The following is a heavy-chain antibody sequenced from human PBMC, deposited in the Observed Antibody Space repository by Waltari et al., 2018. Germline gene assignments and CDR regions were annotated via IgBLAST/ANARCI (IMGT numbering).Heavy chain of an antibody. CDR3: AKSQGPYYYYYMDV. V-gene: IGHV3-30*18. CDR2: ISYDGSNK. Sequence: QVQLVESGGGVVQPGRSLRLSCAASGFTFSSYGMHWVRQAPGKGLEWVAVISYDGSNKYYADSVKGRFTISRDNSKNTLYLQMNSLRAEDTAVYYCAKSQGPYYYYYMDVWGKGTTVTVSS. J-gene: IGHJ6*03. CDR1: GFTFSSYG.